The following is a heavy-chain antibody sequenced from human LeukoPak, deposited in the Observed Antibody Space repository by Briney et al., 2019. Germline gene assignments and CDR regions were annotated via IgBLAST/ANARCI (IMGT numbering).Heavy chain of an antibody. J-gene: IGHJ4*02. V-gene: IGHV4-34*01. CDR1: GGSFSGYY. D-gene: IGHD3-10*01. CDR2: INHSGST. Sequence: SETLSLTCAVYGGSFSGYYRSWIRQPPGEGLEWIGEINHSGSTNYNPSLKSRVTISVDTSKNQFSLKLSSVTAADTAVYYCARGGFGELLLFDYWGQGTLVTVSS. CDR3: ARGGFGELLLFDY.